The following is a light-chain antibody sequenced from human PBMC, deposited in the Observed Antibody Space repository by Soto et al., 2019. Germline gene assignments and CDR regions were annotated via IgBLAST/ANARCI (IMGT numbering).Light chain of an antibody. CDR3: QEYHSLPFT. CDR2: AAS. CDR1: QGISNY. Sequence: DIQMAQSPSSLSASVGDRVTVTCRASQGISNYLAWYQQNPGKVPKLLIYAASTLQSGVPSRFSGSGSGTDFTLTISSLQPEDVATYYCQEYHSLPFTFGPGTKVHIK. J-gene: IGKJ3*01. V-gene: IGKV1-27*01.